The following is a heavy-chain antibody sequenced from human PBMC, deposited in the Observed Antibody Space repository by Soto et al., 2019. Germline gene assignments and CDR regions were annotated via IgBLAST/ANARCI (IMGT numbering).Heavy chain of an antibody. CDR2: IKSKTDGGTT. J-gene: IGHJ3*02. Sequence: GGSLRLSCAASGFTFSNAWMSWVRQAPGKGLEWVGRIKSKTDGGTTDYAAPVKGRFTISRDDSKNTLYLQMNSLKTEDTAVYYCTTYSSWFDAFDIWGQGTMVTVSS. V-gene: IGHV3-15*01. D-gene: IGHD6-13*01. CDR3: TTYSSWFDAFDI. CDR1: GFTFSNAW.